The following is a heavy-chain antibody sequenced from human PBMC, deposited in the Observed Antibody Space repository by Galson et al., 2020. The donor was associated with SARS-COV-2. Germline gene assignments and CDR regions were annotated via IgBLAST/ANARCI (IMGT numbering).Heavy chain of an antibody. J-gene: IGHJ4*02. CDR3: ARDYITSWYYFDY. D-gene: IGHD2-2*01. Sequence: ASVKVSCKTSGYTFTSFGISWVRQAPGQGPEWMGWISTYNSNTNYVQKFQGRVTMTTDTSTSTDYLELRSLRSDDTAVYVGARDYITSWYYFDYWGQGTLVTVSS. CDR2: ISTYNSNT. V-gene: IGHV1-18*01. CDR1: GYTFTSFG.